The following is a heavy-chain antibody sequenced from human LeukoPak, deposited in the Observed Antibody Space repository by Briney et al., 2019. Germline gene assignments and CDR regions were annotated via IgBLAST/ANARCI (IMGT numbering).Heavy chain of an antibody. V-gene: IGHV3-53*01. CDR3: TRLLYYYDSDIYQRYFDY. CDR1: GLTVSSNY. CDR2: IYIGGNT. Sequence: GGSLRLSCAASGLTVSSNYMNWVRQAPGKGLEWVSIIYIGGNTHYADSVTGRFTISRDNSQNTLYLQMNSLRPEDTAVYYCTRLLYYYDSDIYQRYFDYWGQGTLVTVSS. J-gene: IGHJ4*02. D-gene: IGHD3-22*01.